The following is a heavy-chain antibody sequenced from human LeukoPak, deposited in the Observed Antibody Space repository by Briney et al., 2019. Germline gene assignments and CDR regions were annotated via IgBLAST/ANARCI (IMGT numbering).Heavy chain of an antibody. CDR2: ISGSGGST. D-gene: IGHD6-13*01. Sequence: GGSLRPSCAASGFTFSSYAMSWVRQAPGKGLEWVSAISGSGGSTYYADSVKGRFTISRDNSKNTLYLQMNSLRAEDTAVHYCAKRIAAAGTYYFDYWGQGTLVTVSS. V-gene: IGHV3-23*01. CDR1: GFTFSSYA. J-gene: IGHJ4*02. CDR3: AKRIAAAGTYYFDY.